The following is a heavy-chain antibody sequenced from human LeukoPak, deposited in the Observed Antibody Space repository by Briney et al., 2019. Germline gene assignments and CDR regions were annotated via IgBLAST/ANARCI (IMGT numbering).Heavy chain of an antibody. CDR2: IYHSGST. J-gene: IGHJ3*02. V-gene: IGHV4-38-2*01. Sequence: PSETLSLTCAVSGYSISNGYYWGWIRQPPGKGLEWIGSIYHSGSTYYNPSLKSRDTISVDTSKNQFSLKLSSVTAADTAVYYCARGSSGSYRWFYAFDIWGQGTMVTVSS. D-gene: IGHD1-26*01. CDR3: ARGSSGSYRWFYAFDI. CDR1: GYSISNGYY.